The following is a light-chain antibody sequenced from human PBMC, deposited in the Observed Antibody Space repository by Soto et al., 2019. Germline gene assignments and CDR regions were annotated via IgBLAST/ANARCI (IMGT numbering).Light chain of an antibody. J-gene: IGKJ4*01. CDR1: QSVGSRY. V-gene: IGKV3-20*01. Sequence: EIVLTQSPGTLSLSPGESATLPCRASQSVGSRYLAWYQQKPGQAPRLLIYGTSSRATGIPDRFSGRGSGTNFTLTISRLEAADFAVYYCQQYGSSLLTFGGGTKVEIK. CDR2: GTS. CDR3: QQYGSSLLT.